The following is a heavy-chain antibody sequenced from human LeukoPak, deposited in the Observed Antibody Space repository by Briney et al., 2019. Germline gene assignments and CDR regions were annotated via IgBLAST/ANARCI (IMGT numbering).Heavy chain of an antibody. CDR1: GGSISSSNW. V-gene: IGHV4-4*02. Sequence: PSETLSLTCAVSGGSISSSNWWSWVRQPPGKGLEWIGEIYHSGSTNYNPSLKSRVTISVDKSKNQFSLKLSSVTAADTAVYYCARYRQRPHRLRWYPRRSRGWFDPWGQGTLVTVSS. CDR3: ARYRQRPHRLRWYPRRSRGWFDP. D-gene: IGHD4-23*01. CDR2: IYHSGST. J-gene: IGHJ5*02.